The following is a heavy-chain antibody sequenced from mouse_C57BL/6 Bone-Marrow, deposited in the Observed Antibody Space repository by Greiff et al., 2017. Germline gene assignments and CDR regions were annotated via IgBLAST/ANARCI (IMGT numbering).Heavy chain of an antibody. D-gene: IGHD1-1*01. CDR1: GYTFTSYG. V-gene: IGHV1-81*01. Sequence: ESGAELARPGASVKLSCKASGYTFTSYGIRWVKQRTGQGLEWIGEIYPRSGNTDYNQKFKGKATLTADKSSSTAYMELRSLTSEDSAVXFCSSSYYYGSRFWFAYWGQGTLVTVSA. J-gene: IGHJ3*01. CDR3: SSSYYYGSRFWFAY. CDR2: IYPRSGNT.